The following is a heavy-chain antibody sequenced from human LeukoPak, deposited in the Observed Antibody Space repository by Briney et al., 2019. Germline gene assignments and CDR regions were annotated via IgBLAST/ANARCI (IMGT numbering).Heavy chain of an antibody. CDR3: ARGLPAAPSGWFDP. CDR1: GGTFSSYA. Sequence: SVKVSCKASGGTFSSYAISWVRQAPGQGLEWMGRIIPILGIANYAQKFQGRVTITADKSTSTAYMELSSLRPEDTAVYYCARGLPAAPSGWFDPWGQGTLVTVSS. V-gene: IGHV1-69*04. J-gene: IGHJ5*02. CDR2: IIPILGIA. D-gene: IGHD2-2*01.